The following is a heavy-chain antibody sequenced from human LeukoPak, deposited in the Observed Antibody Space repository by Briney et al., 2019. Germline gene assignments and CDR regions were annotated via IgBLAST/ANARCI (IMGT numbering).Heavy chain of an antibody. CDR2: IYWDDGK. CDR3: AHSSYGSGSPRETRQPRGFVYYYYYGMDV. J-gene: IGHJ6*02. Sequence: SGPTLLKPTQTLTLTCTVFGFSLSTSGVGVGWIRQPRGKALEWLAPIYWDDGKRYSPSLKSRLTITKDTSKTHVVLTTTNIDPVNTATYHCAHSSYGSGSPRETRQPRGFVYYYYYGMDVWGQGTTVTVSS. CDR1: GFSLSTSGVG. D-gene: IGHD3-10*01. V-gene: IGHV2-5*02.